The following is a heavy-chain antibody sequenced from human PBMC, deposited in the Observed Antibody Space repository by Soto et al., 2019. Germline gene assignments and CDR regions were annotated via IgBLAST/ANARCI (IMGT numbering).Heavy chain of an antibody. Sequence: SETLSLTCAVYGGSFSGYYWNWIRQPPGKGLKWIGEIDHSGYTNYNPSLKSRVTISVDTSKNQFSLRLTSVTAADTAVYYCARVRDWFDPWGQGTLVTVSS. CDR3: ARVRDWFDP. CDR1: GGSFSGYY. CDR2: IDHSGYT. D-gene: IGHD3-3*01. V-gene: IGHV4-34*01. J-gene: IGHJ5*02.